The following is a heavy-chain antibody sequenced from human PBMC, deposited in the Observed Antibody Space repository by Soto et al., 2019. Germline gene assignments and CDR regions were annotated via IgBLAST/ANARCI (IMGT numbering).Heavy chain of an antibody. CDR2: SRNKANNYAT. CDR3: ARDGGIAARHYYGMDV. J-gene: IGHJ6*02. V-gene: IGHV3-72*01. D-gene: IGHD6-6*01. Sequence: PGGSLRLSCAASAFTFSAHNMVWVRQAPWKGLEWVGRSRNKANNYATEYAASVKGRFTISRDDSKNSLYLQMNSLKTEDTAVYYCARDGGIAARHYYGMDVWGQGTTVTVSS. CDR1: AFTFSAHN.